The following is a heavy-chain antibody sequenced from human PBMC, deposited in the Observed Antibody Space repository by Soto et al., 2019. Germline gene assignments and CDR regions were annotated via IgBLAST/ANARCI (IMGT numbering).Heavy chain of an antibody. V-gene: IGHV3-23*01. D-gene: IGHD3-22*01. CDR2: ISGSGGST. Sequence: PGGSLRLSCAASGFTFSSYAMSWVRQAPGKGLEWVSAISGSGGSTYYADSVKGRFTISRDNSKNTLYLQMNSLRAEDTAVYYCARDSRSGNYHDSSGYHFDYWGQGTLVTVSS. J-gene: IGHJ4*02. CDR1: GFTFSSYA. CDR3: ARDSRSGNYHDSSGYHFDY.